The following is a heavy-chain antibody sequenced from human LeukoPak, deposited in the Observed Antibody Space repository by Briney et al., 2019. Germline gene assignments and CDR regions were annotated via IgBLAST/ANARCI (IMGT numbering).Heavy chain of an antibody. CDR3: ARGRLGSSGWWEYFQH. D-gene: IGHD6-19*01. CDR1: GGSFSGYY. J-gene: IGHJ1*01. Sequence: SETLSLTCAVYGGSFSGYYWSWIRQPPGKGLEWIGEINHSGSTNYNPSLKSRVTISVDASKNQFSLKLSSVTAADTAVYYCARGRLGSSGWWEYFQHWGQGTLVTVSS. V-gene: IGHV4-34*01. CDR2: INHSGST.